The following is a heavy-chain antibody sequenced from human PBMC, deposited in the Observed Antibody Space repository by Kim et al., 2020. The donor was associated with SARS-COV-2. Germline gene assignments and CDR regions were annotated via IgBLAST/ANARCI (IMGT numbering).Heavy chain of an antibody. CDR1: GFTFDDYV. D-gene: IGHD2-21*02. V-gene: IGHV3-9*01. Sequence: GGSLRLSCAASGFTFDDYVMHWVRQAPGKGLEWVSGISWNSGTVGYADSVKGRFTISRDNAKNSLYLQMNSLRAEDTAFYYCAKEVTGDDFGASGYFD. CDR3: AKEVTGDDFGASGYFD. CDR2: ISWNSGTV. J-gene: IGHJ4*01.